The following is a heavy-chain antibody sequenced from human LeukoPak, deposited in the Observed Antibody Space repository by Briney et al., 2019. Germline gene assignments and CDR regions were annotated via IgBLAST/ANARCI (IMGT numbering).Heavy chain of an antibody. CDR3: HGSSGWYAGADYFDY. D-gene: IGHD6-19*01. CDR1: GFTFSSYS. J-gene: IGHJ4*02. CDR2: ISSSSSTI. Sequence: GGSLRLSCAASGFTFSSYSMNWVRQAPGKGLEWVSYISSSSSTIYYADSVKGRFTISRDNAKNSLYLQMNSLRAEDAAVYFCHGSSGWYAGADYFDYWGQGTLVTVSS. V-gene: IGHV3-48*01.